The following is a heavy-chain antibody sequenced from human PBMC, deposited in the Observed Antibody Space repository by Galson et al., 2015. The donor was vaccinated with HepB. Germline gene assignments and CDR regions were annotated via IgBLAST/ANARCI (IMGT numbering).Heavy chain of an antibody. J-gene: IGHJ6*02. CDR3: TRDLVVVPAATSYYYYGMDV. D-gene: IGHD2-2*01. V-gene: IGHV3-30-3*01. CDR1: GFTFSSYA. Sequence: SLRLSCAASGFTFSSYAMHWVRQAPGKGLEWVAVISYDGSNKYYADSVKGRFTISRDNSKNTLYLQMNSLRAEDTAVYYCTRDLVVVPAATSYYYYGMDVWGQGTTVTVSS. CDR2: ISYDGSNK.